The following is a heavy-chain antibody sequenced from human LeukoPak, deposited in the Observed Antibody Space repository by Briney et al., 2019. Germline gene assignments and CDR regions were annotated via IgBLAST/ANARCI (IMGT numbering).Heavy chain of an antibody. D-gene: IGHD6-19*01. CDR2: ISSSSSYI. Sequence: GGSLRLSCAASGFTFSSYSMNWVRQAPGKWLEWVSSISSSSSYIYYADSVKGRFTISRDNAKNSLYLQMNSLRAEDTAVYYCAREEYSSGWYHYYYMDVWGKGTTVTVSS. V-gene: IGHV3-21*01. CDR3: AREEYSSGWYHYYYMDV. J-gene: IGHJ6*03. CDR1: GFTFSSYS.